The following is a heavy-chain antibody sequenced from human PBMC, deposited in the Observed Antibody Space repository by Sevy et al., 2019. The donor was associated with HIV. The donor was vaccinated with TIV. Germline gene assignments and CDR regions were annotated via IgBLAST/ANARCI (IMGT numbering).Heavy chain of an antibody. CDR1: GFTFSNYA. J-gene: IGHJ6*02. CDR3: AKVDVVVPVADYGLDV. V-gene: IGHV3-23*01. D-gene: IGHD2-2*01. CDR2: ISRSGSST. Sequence: GGSLRLSFAASGFTFSNYAMSWVRQAPGKGLQWISSISRSGSSTDYADSVKGRFTISRDNSLNTLYLQMNSLRAEDTAVYYCAKVDVVVPVADYGLDVWGQGTTVTVSS.